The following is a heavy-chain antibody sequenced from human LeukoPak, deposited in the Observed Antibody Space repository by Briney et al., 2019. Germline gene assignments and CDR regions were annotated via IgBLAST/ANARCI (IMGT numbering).Heavy chain of an antibody. CDR2: IYSGSHT. V-gene: IGHV3-53*01. CDR1: GFIFSSNY. CDR3: ARSTRDGYNHSHYYYMDV. Sequence: GGSLRLSCAASGFIFSSNYMNGVRQAPGKGLEWGAVIYSGSHTYYTDSVKGRFAISRDISHNTPYLHMNGLRPDDTAVYYCARSTRDGYNHSHYYYMDVWGKGTTVTVS. J-gene: IGHJ6*03. D-gene: IGHD5-24*01.